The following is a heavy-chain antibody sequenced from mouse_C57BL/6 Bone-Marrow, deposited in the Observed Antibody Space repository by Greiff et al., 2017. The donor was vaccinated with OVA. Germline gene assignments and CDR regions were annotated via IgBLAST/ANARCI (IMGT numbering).Heavy chain of an antibody. V-gene: IGHV14-4*01. CDR1: GFNIKDDY. CDR2: IDPENGDT. Sequence: EVQLQQSGAELVRPGASVKLSCTASGFNIKDDYMHWVKQRPEQGLEWIGWIDPENGDTEYASKFQGKATITADTSSNTAYLQLSSLTSEDTAVYYCTTLAYYSNSYAMDYWGQGTSVTVSS. D-gene: IGHD2-5*01. J-gene: IGHJ4*01. CDR3: TTLAYYSNSYAMDY.